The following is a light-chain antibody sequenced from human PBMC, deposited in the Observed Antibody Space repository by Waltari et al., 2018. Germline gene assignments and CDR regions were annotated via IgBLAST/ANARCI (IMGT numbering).Light chain of an antibody. CDR1: QGISSY. Sequence: DIQMTQSPSSLSASVGDTVTITCRASQGISSYLAWYQQKPGKAPKPLIYYASNLESGVPSRFSGSGSGTEFSLTISSLQPEDFATFYCHQYNSAPFTFGPGTKLDIK. CDR2: YAS. CDR3: HQYNSAPFT. J-gene: IGKJ3*01. V-gene: IGKV1-16*01.